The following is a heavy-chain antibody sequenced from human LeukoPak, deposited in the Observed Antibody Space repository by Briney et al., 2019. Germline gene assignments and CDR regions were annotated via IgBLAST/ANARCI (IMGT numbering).Heavy chain of an antibody. CDR3: ARGPYTAMVTRGYYYYYMDV. Sequence: KSSETLSLTCAVYGGSFSGYYWSWIRQPPGKGLEWIGEINHSGSTNYNPSLKRRVTISVDTSKNQFSLKLSSVTAADTAVYYCARGPYTAMVTRGYYYYYMDVWGKGTTVTVSS. CDR2: INHSGST. CDR1: GGSFSGYY. D-gene: IGHD5-18*01. J-gene: IGHJ6*03. V-gene: IGHV4-34*01.